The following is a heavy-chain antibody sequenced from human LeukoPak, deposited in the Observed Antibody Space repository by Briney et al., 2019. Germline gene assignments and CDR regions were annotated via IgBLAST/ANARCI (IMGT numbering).Heavy chain of an antibody. Sequence: GGSLRLSCAASGFAFNNYAMSWVRQAPGKGLEWVSAISASGGTTYYADSVKGRFTISRDNSKNTLYLQMNSLRAEDTAVYYCAKDRRGSWPPRYFDYWGQGTLVTVSS. D-gene: IGHD1-26*01. CDR2: ISASGGTT. CDR1: GFAFNNYA. CDR3: AKDRRGSWPPRYFDY. J-gene: IGHJ4*02. V-gene: IGHV3-23*01.